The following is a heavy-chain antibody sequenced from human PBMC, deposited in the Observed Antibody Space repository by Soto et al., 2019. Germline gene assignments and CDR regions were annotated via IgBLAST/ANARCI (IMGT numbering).Heavy chain of an antibody. D-gene: IGHD6-19*01. CDR2: IYYSGST. CDR3: ARGYSSGWSVY. J-gene: IGHJ4*02. Sequence: ETLSLTCTVSCGSISSYYWSWVRQPPGKGLEWIGYIYYSGSTNYNPSLKSRVTISVDTSKNQLSLKLSSVTAADTAVYYCARGYSSGWSVYWGQGTLVMVSS. V-gene: IGHV4-59*01. CDR1: CGSISSYY.